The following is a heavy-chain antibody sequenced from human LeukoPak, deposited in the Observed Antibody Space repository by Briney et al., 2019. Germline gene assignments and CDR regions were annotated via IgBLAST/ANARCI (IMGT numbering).Heavy chain of an antibody. Sequence: PSETLSLTCAVYVGSFSGYYWSWIRQPPGKGLEWIGEINHSGSTNYNPSLKSRVTISVDTSKNQFSLKLSSVTAADTAVYYCARGDLWFGEFFWFDPWGQGTLVTVSS. CDR3: ARGDLWFGEFFWFDP. J-gene: IGHJ5*02. V-gene: IGHV4-34*01. D-gene: IGHD3-10*01. CDR1: VGSFSGYY. CDR2: INHSGST.